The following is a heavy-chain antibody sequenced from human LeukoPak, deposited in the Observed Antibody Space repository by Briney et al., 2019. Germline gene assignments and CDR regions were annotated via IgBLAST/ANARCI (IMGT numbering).Heavy chain of an antibody. CDR2: INTNTGNP. J-gene: IGHJ4*02. Sequence: ASVKASCKASGYTFTNYAMNWVRQAPGQGLEWMGWINTNTGNPTYAQGFTGRFVFSLDTSVSTAYLQISSLKAEDTAVYYCARDLSSGWYRGFDYWGQGTLVTVSS. V-gene: IGHV7-4-1*02. CDR1: GYTFTNYA. D-gene: IGHD6-19*01. CDR3: ARDLSSGWYRGFDY.